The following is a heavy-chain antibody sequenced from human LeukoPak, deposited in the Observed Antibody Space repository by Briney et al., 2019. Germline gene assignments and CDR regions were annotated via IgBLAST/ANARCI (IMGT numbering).Heavy chain of an antibody. V-gene: IGHV4-61*02. CDR1: GGSISSGSYY. CDR2: IYTSGST. Sequence: SETLSLTCTVSGGSISSGSYYWSWIRQPAGKGLEWIGRIYTSGSTNYNPSLKSRVTISVDTSKNQFSLKLISVTAADTAAYYCARERQIAVVTGSTFDLWGPGALVIVSA. D-gene: IGHD1-14*01. CDR3: ARERQIAVVTGSTFDL. J-gene: IGHJ3*01.